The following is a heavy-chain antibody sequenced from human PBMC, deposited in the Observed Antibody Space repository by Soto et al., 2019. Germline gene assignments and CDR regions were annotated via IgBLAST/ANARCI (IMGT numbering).Heavy chain of an antibody. Sequence: LRLSCAASEFTFSNYAVHWVRQAPGKGLQWLAVISYDGNNKYYADSVEGRFTISRDNSKNTVYLQMNSLRLEDTAVYYCARGPSYSDSYFDHWGQGTLVTVSS. CDR1: EFTFSNYA. V-gene: IGHV3-30*03. CDR2: ISYDGNNK. J-gene: IGHJ4*02. D-gene: IGHD4-17*01. CDR3: ARGPSYSDSYFDH.